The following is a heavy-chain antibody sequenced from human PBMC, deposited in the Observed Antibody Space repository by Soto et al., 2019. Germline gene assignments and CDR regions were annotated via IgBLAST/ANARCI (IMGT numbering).Heavy chain of an antibody. CDR1: GFTFSSYA. V-gene: IGHV3-23*01. Sequence: EAQLLESGGGLVQPGGSLRLSCAASGFTFSSYAMSWVRQAPGKGLEWVSAISGSGGSTYYADSVKGRFTISRDNSKNTLYLQMNSLRAEDTAVYYCAKKNRPWNYFDYWGQGTLVTVSS. J-gene: IGHJ4*02. CDR2: ISGSGGST. CDR3: AKKNRPWNYFDY. D-gene: IGHD1-1*01.